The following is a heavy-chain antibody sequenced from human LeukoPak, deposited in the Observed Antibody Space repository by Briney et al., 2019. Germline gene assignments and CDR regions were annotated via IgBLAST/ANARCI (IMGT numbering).Heavy chain of an antibody. CDR1: GGSIRSGTHY. D-gene: IGHD3-22*01. J-gene: IGHJ4*02. CDR2: IYYSGST. V-gene: IGHV4-31*03. CDR3: AKVSDRDSTGYYWGFEY. Sequence: SQTLSLTCTVSGGSIRSGTHYWSWIRQTPGKGLEWIGYIYYSGSTYYNPSLKSRVTMSVDTSKNQFSLKLSSVTAADTAVYYCAKVSDRDSTGYYWGFEYWGQGTLVTVSS.